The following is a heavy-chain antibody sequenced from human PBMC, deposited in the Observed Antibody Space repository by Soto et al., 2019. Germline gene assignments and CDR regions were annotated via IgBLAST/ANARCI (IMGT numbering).Heavy chain of an antibody. Sequence: GGSLRLSCEASGFTFSSYSMNWVRQAPGKGLEWVSSISSSSSYIYYADSVKGRFTISRDNAKNSLYLQMNSLRAEDTAVYYCARDQAKPIVVVTAIDYWGQGALVTVSS. CDR1: GFTFSSYS. CDR3: ARDQAKPIVVVTAIDY. V-gene: IGHV3-21*01. D-gene: IGHD2-21*02. CDR2: ISSSSSYI. J-gene: IGHJ4*02.